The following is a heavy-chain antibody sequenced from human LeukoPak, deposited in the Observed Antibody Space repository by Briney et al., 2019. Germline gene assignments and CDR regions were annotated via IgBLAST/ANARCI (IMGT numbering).Heavy chain of an antibody. J-gene: IGHJ6*03. Sequence: PSETLSLTCTVSGGSISSYYWSWIRQPAGKGLEWIGRIYTNGSTNYNPSLKSRVTISIDKSNNQFSLNLRSVTAADTAVYYCARVSYTSGAHHYYYYMDVWGKGTTVTVSS. CDR2: IYTNGST. V-gene: IGHV4-4*07. CDR1: GGSISSYY. CDR3: ARVSYTSGAHHYYYYMDV. D-gene: IGHD6-19*01.